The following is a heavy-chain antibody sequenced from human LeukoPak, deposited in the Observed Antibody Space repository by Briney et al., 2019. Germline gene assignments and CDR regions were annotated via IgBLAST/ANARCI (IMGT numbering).Heavy chain of an antibody. Sequence: PGGSLRLSCAASGFTFSSYWMSWVRQAPGKGLEWVANIKQDGSEKYYVDSVKGRFTISRDSAKNSLYLQMNSLRAEDTAVYYCARAGGYCGRISCPYYFDYWGQGSLVAVSS. V-gene: IGHV3-7*01. CDR3: ARAGGYCGRISCPYYFDY. D-gene: IGHD2-15*01. J-gene: IGHJ4*02. CDR1: GFTFSSYW. CDR2: IKQDGSEK.